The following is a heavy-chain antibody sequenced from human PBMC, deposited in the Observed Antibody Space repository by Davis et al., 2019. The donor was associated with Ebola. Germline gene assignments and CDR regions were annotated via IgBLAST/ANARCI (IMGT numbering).Heavy chain of an antibody. CDR2: IKQDGSEK. V-gene: IGHV3-7*01. CDR1: GFTFSAYY. J-gene: IGHJ4*02. CDR3: ARDTYYDYIWGSPIDY. Sequence: GGSLRLSCAASGFTFSAYYMSWIRQAPGKGLEWVANIKQDGSEKYYVDSVKGRFTISRDNAKNSLYLQMNSLRAEDTAVYYCARDTYYDYIWGSPIDYWGQGTLVTVSS. D-gene: IGHD3-16*01.